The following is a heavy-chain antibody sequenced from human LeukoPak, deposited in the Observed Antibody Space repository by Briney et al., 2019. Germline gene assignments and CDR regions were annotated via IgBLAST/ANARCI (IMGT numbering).Heavy chain of an antibody. Sequence: AGGSLRLSFAAPGFTLSSYAMHWVPQAPGKGQGGGAVISYDGSNKYYADSVKGRFTISRDNSKNTLYLQMNSLRAEDTAVYYCARFGAATGDYLIDYWGQGTLVTVSS. CDR1: GFTLSSYA. CDR2: ISYDGSNK. V-gene: IGHV3-30*01. CDR3: ARFGAATGDYLIDY. D-gene: IGHD6-13*01. J-gene: IGHJ4*02.